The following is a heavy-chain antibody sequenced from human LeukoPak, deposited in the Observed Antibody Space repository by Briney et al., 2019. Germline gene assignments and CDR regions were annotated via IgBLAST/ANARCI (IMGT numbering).Heavy chain of an antibody. Sequence: SETLSLTCTVSGGSISSGGYYWSWIRQHPGKGLEWIGYIYYSGSTDYNPSLNSRVTISVYTSKNQFSLKLTSVTAADTAVYYCAREMYNWNYFDYWGQGTLVTVSS. J-gene: IGHJ4*02. CDR3: AREMYNWNYFDY. CDR1: GGSISSGGYY. CDR2: IYYSGST. V-gene: IGHV4-31*03. D-gene: IGHD1-20*01.